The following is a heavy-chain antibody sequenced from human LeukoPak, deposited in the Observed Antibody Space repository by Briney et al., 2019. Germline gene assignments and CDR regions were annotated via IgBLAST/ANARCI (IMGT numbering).Heavy chain of an antibody. CDR1: GFTFSNYW. V-gene: IGHV3-53*01. CDR3: ARDSSMLRGPLVIYYFDF. J-gene: IGHJ4*02. D-gene: IGHD3-10*01. Sequence: GGSLRLSCAASGFTFSNYWMHWVRQAPGKGLEWVSVIYSGGSTYYADSVKGRFTISRGNSKNTLYLQMNSLRVEDTAVYYCARDSSMLRGPLVIYYFDFWGQGTLVTVSS. CDR2: IYSGGST.